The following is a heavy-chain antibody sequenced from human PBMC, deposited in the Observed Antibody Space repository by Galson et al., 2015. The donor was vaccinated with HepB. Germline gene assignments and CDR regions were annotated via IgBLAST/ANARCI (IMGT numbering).Heavy chain of an antibody. CDR3: VRVVTMVRGAHKYYADY. V-gene: IGHV1-2*02. J-gene: IGHJ4*02. CDR2: INPNSGGT. D-gene: IGHD3-10*01. CDR1: GYTFTGYY. Sequence: SVKVSCKASGYTFTGYYMHWVRQAPGQGLEWMGWINPNSGGTNYAQNLQGRVTITTDESTSTAYMEMSSLRSEDTAVYYCVRVVTMVRGAHKYYADYWGQGTLVTVSS.